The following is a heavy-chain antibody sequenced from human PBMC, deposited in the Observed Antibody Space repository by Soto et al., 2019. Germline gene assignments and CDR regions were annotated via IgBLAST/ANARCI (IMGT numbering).Heavy chain of an antibody. Sequence: SKTLSLTCAVYGGSFSGYYWSWIRQPPGKGLEWIGEINHSGSTNYNPSLKSRVTISVDTSKNQFSLKLSSVTAADTAVYYCARGCRYSSSWYFDYWGQGTLVTVS. J-gene: IGHJ4*02. CDR3: ARGCRYSSSWYFDY. CDR2: INHSGST. D-gene: IGHD6-13*01. CDR1: GGSFSGYY. V-gene: IGHV4-34*01.